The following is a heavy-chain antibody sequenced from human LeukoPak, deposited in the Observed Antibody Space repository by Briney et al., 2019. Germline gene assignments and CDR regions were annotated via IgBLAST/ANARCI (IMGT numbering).Heavy chain of an antibody. CDR2: ISGDGGDT. D-gene: IGHD3-9*01. V-gene: IGHV3-23*01. J-gene: IGHJ4*02. CDR3: GKSGCRDWDYFEY. Sequence: PGGSLRLSCAASGFTFSSYAMNWVRQAPGKGLEWVSTISGDGGDTHYADSVRGRFTISRANSKNTLFMQMNSLRAEDTAVYYSGKSGCRDWDYFEYWGQGTLVTASS. CDR1: GFTFSSYA.